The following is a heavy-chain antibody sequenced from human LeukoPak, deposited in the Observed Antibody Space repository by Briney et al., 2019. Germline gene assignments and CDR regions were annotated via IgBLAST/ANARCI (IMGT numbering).Heavy chain of an antibody. J-gene: IGHJ4*02. CDR3: ASSYYDSSGYYGFDY. D-gene: IGHD3-22*01. Sequence: SVTVSCKASGGTFSSYAISWVRQAPGQGLEWMGRIIPILGIANYAQKFQGRVTITADKSTSTAYMELSSLRSEDTAVYYCASSYYDSSGYYGFDYWGQGTLVTVSS. CDR2: IIPILGIA. CDR1: GGTFSSYA. V-gene: IGHV1-69*04.